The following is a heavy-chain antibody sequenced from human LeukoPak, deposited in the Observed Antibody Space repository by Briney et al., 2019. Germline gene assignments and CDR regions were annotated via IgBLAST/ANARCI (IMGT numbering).Heavy chain of an antibody. V-gene: IGHV3-7*01. CDR2: IKVDGSEK. CDR1: GFTFSSYS. D-gene: IGHD3-22*01. Sequence: PGGSLRLSCAASGFTFSSYSMNWVRQAPGRGLEWVANIKVDGSEKYYVDSVKGRFTISRDNAKNSLYLQMNSLRAEDTAVYYCARDSVHGYYDSSGYSTLFDYWGQGTLVTVSS. J-gene: IGHJ4*02. CDR3: ARDSVHGYYDSSGYSTLFDY.